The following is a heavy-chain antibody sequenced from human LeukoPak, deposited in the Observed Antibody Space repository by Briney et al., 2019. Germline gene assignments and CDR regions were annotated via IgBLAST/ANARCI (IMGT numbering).Heavy chain of an antibody. CDR3: ARVCYCSSNSCYDY. D-gene: IGHD2-2*01. CDR2: IYSGDST. CDR1: GFTVSSNY. Sequence: PGGSLRLSCAASGFTVSSNYMSWVRQAPGKGLEWVSVIYSGDSTYYADSVKGRFTISRDNSKNTLYLQMNSLRAEDTAMYYCARVCYCSSNSCYDYWGQGTLVTVSS. V-gene: IGHV3-53*01. J-gene: IGHJ4*02.